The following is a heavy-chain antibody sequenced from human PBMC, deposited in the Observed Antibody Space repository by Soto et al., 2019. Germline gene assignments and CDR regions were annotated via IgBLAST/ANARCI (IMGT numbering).Heavy chain of an antibody. CDR3: AKDIYSTSSGQDY. CDR1: GFTFDDYA. Sequence: EVQLVESGGGLVQPGRSLRLSCAASGFTFDDYAMHWVRQAPGKGLEWVSGISWNGGNIGYADSVKDRFTISRDNAKNFLFLQINSLRPDDSALYFCAKDIYSTSSGQDYWGQGTLVTGAS. CDR2: ISWNGGNI. D-gene: IGHD6-6*01. V-gene: IGHV3-9*01. J-gene: IGHJ4*02.